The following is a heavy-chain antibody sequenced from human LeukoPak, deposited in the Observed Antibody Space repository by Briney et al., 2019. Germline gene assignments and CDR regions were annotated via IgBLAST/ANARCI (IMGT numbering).Heavy chain of an antibody. D-gene: IGHD3-10*01. Sequence: ASVKVSCKASGYSFNDYSMHWVRQAPRQGLEWMGRINSNSGGTSYVQNLQGRVTMTRDTSINTAYMELSGLTSDDTAVYYCARGGSGSGYLYYFDSWGQGTLVSVSS. CDR2: INSNSGGT. J-gene: IGHJ4*02. CDR1: GYSFNDYS. CDR3: ARGGSGSGYLYYFDS. V-gene: IGHV1-2*06.